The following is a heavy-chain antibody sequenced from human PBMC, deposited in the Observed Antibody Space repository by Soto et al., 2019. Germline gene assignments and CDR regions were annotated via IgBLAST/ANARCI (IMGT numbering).Heavy chain of an antibody. V-gene: IGHV4-59*08. CDR3: ARLLPSGGAFDI. Sequence: PSETLSLTCTVSGGSISSYYWSWIRQPPGKGLEWVGYIYYSGNTYYNPSLKSRITISVDTSTNHFFLKVNSVTAADTAVYYCARLLPSGGAFDIWGQGTMVTVSS. D-gene: IGHD3-16*01. CDR1: GGSISSYY. CDR2: IYYSGNT. J-gene: IGHJ3*02.